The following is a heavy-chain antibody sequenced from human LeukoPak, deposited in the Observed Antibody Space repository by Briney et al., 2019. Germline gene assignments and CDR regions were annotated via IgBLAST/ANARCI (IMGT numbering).Heavy chain of an antibody. CDR1: GGSISSYY. Sequence: PSETLSLTCTVSGGSISSYYWSWIRQPPGKGLEWIGYIYYSGSTNYNPSLKSRVTISVDTSKNQFSLKLSSVTAADTAVYYCARFTPFLGRTCFDYWGQGTLVTVSS. J-gene: IGHJ4*02. V-gene: IGHV4-59*12. D-gene: IGHD2/OR15-2a*01. CDR3: ARFTPFLGRTCFDY. CDR2: IYYSGST.